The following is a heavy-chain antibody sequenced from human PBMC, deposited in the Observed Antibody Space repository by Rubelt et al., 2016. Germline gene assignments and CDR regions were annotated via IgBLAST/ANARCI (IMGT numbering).Heavy chain of an antibody. Sequence: QVQLVQSGAEVKKPGSSVKVSCKASGGTFSSYAISWVRQAPGQGLEWMGGIIPIFGTANYAPRFQGRGTITADESTSTAYMELSSLRSEDTAVYYWAREQQLVGGWFDPWGQGTLVTVSS. J-gene: IGHJ5*02. CDR1: GGTFSSYA. D-gene: IGHD6-13*01. V-gene: IGHV1-69*01. CDR3: AREQQLVGGWFDP. CDR2: IIPIFGTA.